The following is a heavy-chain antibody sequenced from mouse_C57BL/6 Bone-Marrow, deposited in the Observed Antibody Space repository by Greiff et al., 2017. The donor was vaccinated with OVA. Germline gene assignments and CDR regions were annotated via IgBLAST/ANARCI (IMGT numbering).Heavy chain of an antibody. CDR3: ARKGDYYGSSYWYFDV. CDR1: GYTFTGYW. J-gene: IGHJ1*03. CDR2: ILPGSGST. V-gene: IGHV1-9*01. D-gene: IGHD1-1*01. Sequence: VKLMESGAELMKPGASVKLSCKATGYTFTGYWIEWVKQRPGHGLEWIGEILPGSGSTNYNEKFKGKATFTADTSSNTAYMQLSSLTTEDAAIYYCARKGDYYGSSYWYFDVWGTGTTVTVSS.